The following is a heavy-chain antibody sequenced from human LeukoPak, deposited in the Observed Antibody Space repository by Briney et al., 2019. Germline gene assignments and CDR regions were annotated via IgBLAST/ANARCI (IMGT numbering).Heavy chain of an antibody. Sequence: GSLRLSCAASGFTFTNYAMSWVRQAPGKGLEWVSTISSSGGNTYYADSVKGRFSISRDNSKNILSLLMNSLRAEDTAVYYCANPLSHRNWFDSWGQGTLVTVSS. CDR1: GFTFTNYA. CDR2: ISSSGGNT. J-gene: IGHJ5*01. CDR3: ANPLSHRNWFDS. V-gene: IGHV3-23*01.